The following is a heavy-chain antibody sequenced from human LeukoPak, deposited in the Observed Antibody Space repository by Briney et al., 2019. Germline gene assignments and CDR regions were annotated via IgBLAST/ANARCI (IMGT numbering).Heavy chain of an antibody. CDR1: GYTFTSYG. CDR3: ARGRGRQQLVHGPFDY. CDR2: ISAYNGNT. J-gene: IGHJ4*02. Sequence: ASVKVSCKASGYTFTSYGISWVRQAPGQGLEWMGWISAYNGNTNYAQKLQGRVTMTTDTSTSTAYMELSSLRSEDTAVYYCARGRGRQQLVHGPFDYWGQGTLVTVSS. D-gene: IGHD6-13*01. V-gene: IGHV1-18*01.